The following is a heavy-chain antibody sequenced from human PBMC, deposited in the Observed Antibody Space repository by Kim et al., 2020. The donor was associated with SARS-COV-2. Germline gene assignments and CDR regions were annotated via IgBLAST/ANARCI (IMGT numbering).Heavy chain of an antibody. CDR1: GFTFSSYE. CDR3: AGYNTAIWARRFDY. V-gene: IGHV3-48*03. J-gene: IGHJ4*02. D-gene: IGHD5-18*01. Sequence: GGSLRLSCAASGFTFSSYEMNWVRQAPGKGLEWVSYISSSGSTIYYADSVKGRFTISRDNAKNSLYLQMNSLRAEDTAVYYCAGYNTAIWARRFDYWGQGTLVTVSS. CDR2: ISSSGSTI.